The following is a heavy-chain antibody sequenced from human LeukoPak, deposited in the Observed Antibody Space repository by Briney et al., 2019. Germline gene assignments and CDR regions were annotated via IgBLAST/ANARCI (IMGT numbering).Heavy chain of an antibody. CDR1: GFPFSSYS. CDR2: INSDGSST. CDR3: TRNWIHDS. J-gene: IGHJ5*02. V-gene: IGHV3-74*01. D-gene: IGHD5-18*01. Sequence: GGSLRLSCAASGFPFSSYSMHWVRQAPGKGLVWVSRINSDGSSTIYAGSVKGRFTISRDNAKNTLYLQMNGLRAEDTAIYYCTRNWIHDSWGQGTLVTVSS.